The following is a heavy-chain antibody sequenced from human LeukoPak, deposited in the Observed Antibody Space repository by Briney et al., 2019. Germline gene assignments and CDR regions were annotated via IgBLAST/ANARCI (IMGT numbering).Heavy chain of an antibody. Sequence: GGSLRLSCAASGFAFSSYAMSWVRQAPGKGLEWVSAISGSGGSTYYADSVKGRFTISRDNSKNTLYLQMNSLRAEDTAVYYCAKSTWIQLWLLDYWGQGTLVTVSS. CDR2: ISGSGGST. D-gene: IGHD5-18*01. V-gene: IGHV3-23*01. CDR1: GFAFSSYA. CDR3: AKSTWIQLWLLDY. J-gene: IGHJ4*02.